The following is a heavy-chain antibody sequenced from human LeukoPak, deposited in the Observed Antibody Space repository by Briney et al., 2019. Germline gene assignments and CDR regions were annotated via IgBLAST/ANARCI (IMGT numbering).Heavy chain of an antibody. CDR2: INQDGSEK. V-gene: IGHV3-7*02. CDR1: GFTFSGYW. CDR3: ARKTLVDY. J-gene: IGHJ4*02. Sequence: GGSLRLSCAASGFTFSGYWTAWVRQAPGRGLEWVAHINQDGSEKNYVAPVKGRFTISRDNAKNSVYLQMDTLRAEDTAVYYCARKTLVDYWGQGNLVTVSS.